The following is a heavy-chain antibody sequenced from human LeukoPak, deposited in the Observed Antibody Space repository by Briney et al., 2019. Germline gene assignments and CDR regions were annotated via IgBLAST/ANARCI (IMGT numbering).Heavy chain of an antibody. V-gene: IGHV3-21*01. CDR1: GFTFSSYS. J-gene: IGHJ6*02. CDR2: ISSSSSYI. Sequence: GGSLRLSCAASGFTFSSYSMNWVRQAPGKGLEWVSSISSSSSYIYYADSVKGRFTISRDNAKNSLYLQMNRLRAEDTAVYYCSRAEGGYDSSGYYLDYYYYGMDVWGQGKTVTVSS. CDR3: SRAEGGYDSSGYYLDYYYYGMDV. D-gene: IGHD3-22*01.